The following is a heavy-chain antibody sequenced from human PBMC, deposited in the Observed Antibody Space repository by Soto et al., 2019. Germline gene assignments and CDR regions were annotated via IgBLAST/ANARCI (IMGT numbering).Heavy chain of an antibody. D-gene: IGHD6-6*01. V-gene: IGHV3-30-3*01. CDR2: ISYDGSNK. CDR1: GFTFSSYA. J-gene: IGHJ4*02. Sequence: PGGSMRLSCAASGFTFSSYAMHWVRQAPGKGLEWVAVISYDGSNKYYADSVKGRFTISRDNSKNTLYLQMDSLRAEDTAVYYCARTGQLAPPSPFDYWGQGTLVTVSS. CDR3: ARTGQLAPPSPFDY.